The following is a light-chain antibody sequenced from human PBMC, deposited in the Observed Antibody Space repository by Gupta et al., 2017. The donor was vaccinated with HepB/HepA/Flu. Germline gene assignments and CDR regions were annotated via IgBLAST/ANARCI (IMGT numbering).Light chain of an antibody. CDR2: EVS. V-gene: IGLV2-23*02. CDR3: CSDAGSSSVV. CDR1: SSDVGRYNL. Sequence: SVLTQPAPVSGSPGQSITISCLGTSSDVGRYNLVFWYQQHPGKAPQLMIYEVSKRPTGVSNSFSGSKSGNTASLTISGLQAEDEADYYCCSDAGSSSVVFGGGTKLTVL. J-gene: IGLJ2*01.